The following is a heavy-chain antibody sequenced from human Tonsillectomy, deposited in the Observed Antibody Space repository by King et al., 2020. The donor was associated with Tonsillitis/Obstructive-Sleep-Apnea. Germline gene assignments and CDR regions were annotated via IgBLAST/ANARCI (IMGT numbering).Heavy chain of an antibody. J-gene: IGHJ6*03. CDR2: GIPILGTA. Sequence: QRVQSGAEVKKSGGSVKLSCKASGCTFSSYDISWVRQAPGQGHEWIGGGIPILGTANYAQKFQGRVTITVDESTSTAYMELSSLRSEDTAVYYCARSVATIDYYYYHYMDVWGKGTTVTVSS. D-gene: IGHD5-12*01. CDR1: GCTFSSYD. V-gene: IGHV1-69*11. CDR3: ARSVATIDYYYYHYMDV.